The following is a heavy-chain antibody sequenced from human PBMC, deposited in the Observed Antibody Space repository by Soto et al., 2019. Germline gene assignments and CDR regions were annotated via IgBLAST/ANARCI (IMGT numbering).Heavy chain of an antibody. CDR2: IDPSDSYT. V-gene: IGHV5-10-1*01. CDR1: GYSFTSYW. CDR3: ARHADFIVLVDV. Sequence: GESLKISCKGSGYSFTSYWISWVRQMPGKGLEWMGRIDPSDSYTNYSPSFQGHVTISADKSISTAYLQWSSLKASDTAMYYCARHADFIVLVDVWGQGTTVTVSS. J-gene: IGHJ6*02. D-gene: IGHD2-8*01.